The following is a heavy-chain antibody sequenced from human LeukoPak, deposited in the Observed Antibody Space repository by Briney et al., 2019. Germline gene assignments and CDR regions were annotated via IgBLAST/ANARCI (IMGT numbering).Heavy chain of an antibody. Sequence: GASLRLSCAASGFTFSSYAMCWVRQAPGKGLEWVSAISGSGGSTYYADSVKGRFTISRDNSKNTLYLQMNSLRAEDTAVYYCAKDLDKAVAGTFFYWGQGTLVTVSS. D-gene: IGHD6-19*01. V-gene: IGHV3-23*01. J-gene: IGHJ4*02. CDR2: ISGSGGST. CDR3: AKDLDKAVAGTFFY. CDR1: GFTFSSYA.